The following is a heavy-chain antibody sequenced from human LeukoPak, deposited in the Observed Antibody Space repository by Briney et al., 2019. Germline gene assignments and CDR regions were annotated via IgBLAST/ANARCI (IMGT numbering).Heavy chain of an antibody. CDR2: ISYDRSNK. V-gene: IGHV3-30*01. D-gene: IGHD1-7*01. CDR3: ARAELELPFDY. Sequence: GRSLRLSCAASGFTFSSYAMHWVRQAPGKGLEWVAVISYDRSNKYYADSVKGRFTISRDNSKNTLYLQMNSLRAEDTAVYYCARAELELPFDYWGQGTLVTVSS. J-gene: IGHJ4*02. CDR1: GFTFSSYA.